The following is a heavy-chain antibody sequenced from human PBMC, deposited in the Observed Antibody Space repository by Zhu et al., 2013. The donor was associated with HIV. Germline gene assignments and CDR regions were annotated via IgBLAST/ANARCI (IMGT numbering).Heavy chain of an antibody. CDR1: GYTFTSYY. D-gene: IGHD1-20*01. CDR2: INPSGGST. CDR3: ATQPPNWNKEAFDI. Sequence: QVQLVQSGAEVKKPGASVKVSCKASGYTFTSYYMHWVRQAPGQGLEWMGIINPSGGSTSYAQKFQGRVTMTRDTSTSTVYMELRSLRSDDTAVYYCATQPPNWNKEAFDIWGQGTMVTVSS. J-gene: IGHJ3*02. V-gene: IGHV1-46*01.